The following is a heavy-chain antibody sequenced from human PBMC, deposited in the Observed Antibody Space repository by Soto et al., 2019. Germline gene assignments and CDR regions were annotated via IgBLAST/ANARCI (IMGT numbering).Heavy chain of an antibody. CDR1: GFIFSNAW. CDR3: TAHLGEFFPLDY. D-gene: IGHD3-16*01. V-gene: IGHV3-15*01. Sequence: EVQLVESGGDFVKPGGSLRVSCAVSGFIFSNAWMSWVRPAPGKGLEWVGRIKSRADGGTTDYTAPVKGRFTISRDDSKNTVFLQMNSLKTEDAAVYYCTAHLGEFFPLDYWGQGTLVTVSS. CDR2: IKSRADGGTT. J-gene: IGHJ4*02.